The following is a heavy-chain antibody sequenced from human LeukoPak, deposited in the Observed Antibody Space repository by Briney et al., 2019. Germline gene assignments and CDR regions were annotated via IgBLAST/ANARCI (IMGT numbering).Heavy chain of an antibody. D-gene: IGHD3-3*02. CDR2: IYYSGST. CDR1: GDSISSYY. V-gene: IGHV4-59*01. CDR3: ARGVISTDAFDV. J-gene: IGHJ3*01. Sequence: SETLSLTCTVSGDSISSYYWSWIRQPPGKGLEWIGYIYYSGSTIYNPSLKSRVTMSLDTSKNQFSLKLRSVTAADTAVYYCARGVISTDAFDVWGQGTMVTVSS.